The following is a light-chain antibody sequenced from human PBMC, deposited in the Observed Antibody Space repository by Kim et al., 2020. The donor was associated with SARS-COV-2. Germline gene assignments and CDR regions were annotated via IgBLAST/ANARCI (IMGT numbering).Light chain of an antibody. CDR1: SLRSFY. CDR2: GKN. Sequence: VALGQTVRITCQGDSLRSFYATWYQQKPGQAPILVIYGKNNRPSGIPDRFSGASSGNTASLTITGTQAGDEADYYCNSRDSNDNVVFGGGTKLTVL. CDR3: NSRDSNDNVV. V-gene: IGLV3-19*01. J-gene: IGLJ2*01.